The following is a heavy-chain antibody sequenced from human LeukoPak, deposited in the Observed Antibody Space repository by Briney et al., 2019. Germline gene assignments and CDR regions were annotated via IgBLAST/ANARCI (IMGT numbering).Heavy chain of an antibody. V-gene: IGHV5-51*01. CDR1: GYRFTSYW. J-gene: IGHJ4*02. CDR2: IYPGDSDT. CDR3: ARARDYGSGSQGLDY. D-gene: IGHD3-10*01. Sequence: GESLQISCQGSGYRFTSYWIGWVRQMPGKGLEWMGIIYPGDSDTRYSPSFQGQVTISADKSISTAYLQWSSLKASDTAMYYCARARDYGSGSQGLDYWGQGTLVTVSS.